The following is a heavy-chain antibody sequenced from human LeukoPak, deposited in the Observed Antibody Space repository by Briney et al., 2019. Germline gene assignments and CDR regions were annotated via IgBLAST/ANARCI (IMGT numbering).Heavy chain of an antibody. V-gene: IGHV3-23*01. J-gene: IGHJ4*02. Sequence: GFLRPPCSAPGFTFSNQAMGWVRPAPGKGLEWVSAISGSGGSTYYADSVKGRFTISRDNSKNTLYLQMNSLRAEDTAVYYCAKDVAAAAGTRNYFDYWGQGTLVTVSS. CDR1: GFTFSNQA. D-gene: IGHD6-13*01. CDR3: AKDVAAAAGTRNYFDY. CDR2: ISGSGGST.